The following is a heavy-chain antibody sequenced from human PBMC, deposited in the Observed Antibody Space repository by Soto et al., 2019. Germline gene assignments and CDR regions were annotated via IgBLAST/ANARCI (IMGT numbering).Heavy chain of an antibody. CDR1: GYSFTSLD. CDR2: MQPSTGRT. V-gene: IGHV1-8*01. D-gene: IGHD6-19*01. J-gene: IGHJ4*02. Sequence: GASVKVSCKASGYSFTSLDINWVRQTAGQGLEWMGWMQPSTGRTGYAQKFQGRVTMTRDTSTSTVYMELSSLRSEDAAVYYCARVLGYSSGGDYYFDYWGQGTLVTVSS. CDR3: ARVLGYSSGGDYYFDY.